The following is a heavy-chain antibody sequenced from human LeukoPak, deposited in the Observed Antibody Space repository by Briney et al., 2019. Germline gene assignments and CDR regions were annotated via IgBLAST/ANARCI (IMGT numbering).Heavy chain of an antibody. D-gene: IGHD5-12*01. CDR3: ASVLGSYDPTIDY. CDR1: GFTFSSYW. Sequence: GGSLRLSCAASGFTFSSYWMSWVRQAPGKGLEWVANIKQDGSEKYYVDSVKGRFTISRDNAKNSLYLQMNSLRAEDTAVYYCASVLGSYDPTIDYWGRGTLVTVSS. V-gene: IGHV3-7*03. CDR2: IKQDGSEK. J-gene: IGHJ4*02.